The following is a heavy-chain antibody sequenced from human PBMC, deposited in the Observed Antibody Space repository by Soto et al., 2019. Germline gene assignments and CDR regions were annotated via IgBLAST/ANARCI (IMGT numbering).Heavy chain of an antibody. Sequence: EVQLVESGGGLVQPGGSVRRSCAASGFTFSSYGMHWVRQAPGKGLEYVSAITGNGGSTYYANSVKGRFTISRDNSKSTLYLQMGSLRADDMAVYYCARGRKDDSGDPGDFDYWGQGTLVTVSS. CDR2: ITGNGGST. J-gene: IGHJ4*02. CDR3: ARGRKDDSGDPGDFDY. D-gene: IGHD4-17*01. CDR1: GFTFSSYG. V-gene: IGHV3-64*01.